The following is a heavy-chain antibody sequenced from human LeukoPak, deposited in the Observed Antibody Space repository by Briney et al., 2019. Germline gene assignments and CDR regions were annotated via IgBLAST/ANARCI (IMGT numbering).Heavy chain of an antibody. J-gene: IGHJ5*02. CDR2: ISYDGSNK. Sequence: GGSLRLSCAASGSTFSSYGMHWVRQAPGKGLEWVAVISYDGSNKYYADSVKGRFTISRDNSKNTLYLQMNSLRAEDTAVYYCASLGSSWSRAWFDPWGQGTLVTVSS. V-gene: IGHV3-30*03. CDR1: GSTFSSYG. D-gene: IGHD6-13*01. CDR3: ASLGSSWSRAWFDP.